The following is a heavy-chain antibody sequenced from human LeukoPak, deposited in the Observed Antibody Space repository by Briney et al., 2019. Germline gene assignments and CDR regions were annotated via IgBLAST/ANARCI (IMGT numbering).Heavy chain of an antibody. CDR1: GFTFSAYA. CDR2: IGSDNKP. D-gene: IGHD3-22*01. V-gene: IGHV3-23*01. J-gene: IGHJ4*02. Sequence: GGSLRLSCEASGFTFSAYAMTWVRQAPGKGLEWVSSIGSDNKPHYSESVKGRFAISRDNSKSMLFLQLNSLRAEDTALYYCARESKTYDGDGYYHDYWGQGTLVTVSS. CDR3: ARESKTYDGDGYYHDY.